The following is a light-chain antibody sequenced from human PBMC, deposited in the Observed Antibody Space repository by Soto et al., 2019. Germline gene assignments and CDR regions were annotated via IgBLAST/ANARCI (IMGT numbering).Light chain of an antibody. CDR1: SGSVSTTYY. Sequence: QTVVTQEPSFSVSPGGTVTLTCGLSSGSVSTTYYPSWYQQTPGQAPRTLIYSTNIRSSGVPDRFSGSILGNKAALTITGAQADDESDYYCVLYMGSGIRIFCGGTKLTVL. CDR3: VLYMGSGIRI. V-gene: IGLV8-61*01. CDR2: STN. J-gene: IGLJ2*01.